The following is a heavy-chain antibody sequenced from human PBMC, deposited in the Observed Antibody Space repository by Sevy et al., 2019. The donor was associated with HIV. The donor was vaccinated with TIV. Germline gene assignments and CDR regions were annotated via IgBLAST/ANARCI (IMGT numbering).Heavy chain of an antibody. CDR2: IRYDGSNK. J-gene: IGHJ6*02. CDR1: GFTFSSYG. CDR3: AKDGGDGSSWYSSGMDV. Sequence: GGSLRLSCAASGFTFSSYGMHWVRQAPGKGLEWVAFIRYDGSNKYYADSVKGRFTISRDNSKNTLYLQMNSLRAEDKAVYYCAKDGGDGSSWYSSGMDVWGQGTTVTVSS. V-gene: IGHV3-30*02. D-gene: IGHD6-13*01.